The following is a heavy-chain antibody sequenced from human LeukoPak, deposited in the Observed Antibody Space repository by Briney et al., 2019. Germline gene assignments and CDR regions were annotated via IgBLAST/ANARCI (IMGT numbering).Heavy chain of an antibody. D-gene: IGHD3-3*01. J-gene: IGHJ4*02. V-gene: IGHV3-48*01. Sequence: GGSLRLSCAASGFTFSSYSMNWVRQAPGKGLEWVSYISSSSSTIYYADPVKGRFTISRDNAKNSLYLQMNSLRAEDTAVYYCAREGGYDFWSGYFKTIDFDYWGQGTLVTVSS. CDR1: GFTFSSYS. CDR3: AREGGYDFWSGYFKTIDFDY. CDR2: ISSSSSTI.